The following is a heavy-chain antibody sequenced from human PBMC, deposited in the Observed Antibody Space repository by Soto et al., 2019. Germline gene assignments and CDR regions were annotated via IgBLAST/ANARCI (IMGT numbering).Heavy chain of an antibody. D-gene: IGHD2-15*01. Sequence: SQTLSLTCAVYGGSFSGYYWSWIRQPPGKGLEWIGEINHSGSTNYNPSLKSRVTISVDTSKNQFSLKLSSVTAADTAVYYCARGGNRWRYCSGGSCSGDFQHWGQGTLVTVSS. J-gene: IGHJ1*01. CDR2: INHSGST. CDR1: GGSFSGYY. CDR3: ARGGNRWRYCSGGSCSGDFQH. V-gene: IGHV4-34*01.